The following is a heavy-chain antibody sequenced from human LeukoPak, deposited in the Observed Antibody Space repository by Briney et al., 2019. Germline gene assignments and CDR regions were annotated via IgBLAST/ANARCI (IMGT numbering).Heavy chain of an antibody. CDR3: ARQSGYFDY. V-gene: IGHV4-59*01. CDR2: IYDSGRT. J-gene: IGHJ4*03. CDR1: GGSITTYY. Sequence: PSETLSLTCTVSGGSITTYYWSWIRQPPGKGLEWIGYIYDSGRTNYNPSLKSRLTISVDTSKKQFFLNLNSVTAADTAVYYCARQSGYFDYWGQGTLVTVSS.